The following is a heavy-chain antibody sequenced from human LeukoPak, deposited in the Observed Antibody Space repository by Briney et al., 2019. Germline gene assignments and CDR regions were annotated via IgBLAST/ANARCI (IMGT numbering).Heavy chain of an antibody. V-gene: IGHV3-21*01. Sequence: GGSLRLSCAASGFTFSSYSMNWVRQAPGKGLEWVSSISSSNSYIYNADSVKGRSTISRDNAKNSLYLQMNSLRAEDTAVYYCARVQAIFQNFDYWGQGTLVTVSS. D-gene: IGHD3-3*01. CDR1: GFTFSSYS. J-gene: IGHJ4*02. CDR3: ARVQAIFQNFDY. CDR2: ISSSNSYI.